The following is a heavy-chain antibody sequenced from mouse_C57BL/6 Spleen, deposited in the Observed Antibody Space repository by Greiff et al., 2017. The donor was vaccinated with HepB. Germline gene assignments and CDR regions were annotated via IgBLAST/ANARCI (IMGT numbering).Heavy chain of an antibody. V-gene: IGHV7-3*01. J-gene: IGHJ1*03. CDR1: GFTFTDYY. D-gene: IGHD1-1*01. Sequence: EVQLVESGGGLVQPGGSLSLSCAASGFTFTDYYMSWVRQPPGKALEWLGFIRNKANGYTTEYSASVKGRFTISRDNSQSILYLQMNALRAEDSATYCCARYTDYYGSSLYWWFDVWGTGTTVTVSS. CDR3: ARYTDYYGSSLYWWFDV. CDR2: IRNKANGYTT.